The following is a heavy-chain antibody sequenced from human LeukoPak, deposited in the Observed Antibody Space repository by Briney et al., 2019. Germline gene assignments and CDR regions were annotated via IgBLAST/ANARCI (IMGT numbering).Heavy chain of an antibody. CDR1: GSSFTSYW. D-gene: IGHD1-26*01. V-gene: IGHV5-51*01. CDR3: ARTTIVGATIGDWYYFDY. Sequence: GESLKISCKGSGSSFTSYWIGWVRQMPGKGLEWMGIIYPGDSDTRYSPSFQGQVTISADKSISTAYLQWSSLKASDTAMYYCARTTIVGATIGDWYYFDYWGQGTLVTVSS. J-gene: IGHJ4*02. CDR2: IYPGDSDT.